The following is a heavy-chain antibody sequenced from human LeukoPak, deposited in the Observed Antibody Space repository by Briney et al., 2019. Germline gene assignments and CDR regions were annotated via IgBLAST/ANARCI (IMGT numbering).Heavy chain of an antibody. CDR3: ARGRLRDNFDY. CDR1: GGTFSSYA. J-gene: IGHJ4*02. CDR2: IIPILGIA. V-gene: IGHV1-69*04. D-gene: IGHD5-24*01. Sequence: SVKVSCKASGGTFSSYAISWVRQAPGQGLEWMGRIIPILGIANYAQKFQGRVTITADKSTSTAYMELSSLRSEDTAVYYCARGRLRDNFDYWGQGTLVTVSS.